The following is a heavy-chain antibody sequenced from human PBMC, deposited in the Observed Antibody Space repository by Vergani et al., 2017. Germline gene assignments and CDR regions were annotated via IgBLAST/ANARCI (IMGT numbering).Heavy chain of an antibody. Sequence: QVQLVQSGAEVKKPGASVKVSCKASGYTFTSYAMHWVRQAPGQRLEWMGWISGSTGVTEYAQTLQGRVSMTTDTSTTTTYMELRGLRSDDTAVYYCVRDLTEIGDQGGYWGQGTLVTVSS. CDR1: GYTFTSYA. V-gene: IGHV1-3*01. D-gene: IGHD3-16*01. CDR2: ISGSTGVT. J-gene: IGHJ4*02. CDR3: VRDLTEIGDQGGY.